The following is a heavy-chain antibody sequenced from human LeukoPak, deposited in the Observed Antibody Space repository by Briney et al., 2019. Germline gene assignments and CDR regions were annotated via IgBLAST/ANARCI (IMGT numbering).Heavy chain of an antibody. V-gene: IGHV4-34*01. CDR2: INHSGST. J-gene: IGHJ4*02. CDR3: ARGRLWYYYDSSGYYYGIRFDY. Sequence: PSETLSLTCAVYGGSFSGYYWSWIRQPPGKGLEWIGEINHSGSTNHNPSLKSRVTISVDTSKNQFSLKLSSVTAADTAVYYCARGRLWYYYDSSGYYYGIRFDYWGQGTLVTVSS. CDR1: GGSFSGYY. D-gene: IGHD3-22*01.